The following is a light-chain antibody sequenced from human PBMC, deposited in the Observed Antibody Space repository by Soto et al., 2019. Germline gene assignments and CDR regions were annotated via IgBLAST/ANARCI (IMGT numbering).Light chain of an antibody. J-gene: IGKJ1*01. CDR2: LAS. CDR3: QRYGYFPGT. CDR1: QTVSGSY. V-gene: IGKV3-20*01. Sequence: EIVLTQSAGTLSLSPGERATLSCRASQTVSGSYLARVQQKPGQDPRLLIDLASTRAAGVQDMFSGSGSGIDFSLSVNILLPEDLALYYCQRYGYFPGTFGEGTKVEIK.